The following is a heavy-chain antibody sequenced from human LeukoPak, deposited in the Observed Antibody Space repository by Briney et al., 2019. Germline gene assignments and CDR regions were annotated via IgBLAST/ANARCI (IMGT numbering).Heavy chain of an antibody. CDR3: ARSKGGYCSSTSCSPPYYYYYMDV. D-gene: IGHD2-2*01. Sequence: SETLSLTCTVSGYSISSGYYWGWIRQPAGKGLEWIGRIYTSGSTNYNPSLKSRVAISVDTSKNQFSLKLSSVTAADTAVYYCARSKGGYCSSTSCSPPYYYYYMDVWGKGTTVTVSS. J-gene: IGHJ6*03. CDR1: GYSISSGYY. CDR2: IYTSGST. V-gene: IGHV4-61*02.